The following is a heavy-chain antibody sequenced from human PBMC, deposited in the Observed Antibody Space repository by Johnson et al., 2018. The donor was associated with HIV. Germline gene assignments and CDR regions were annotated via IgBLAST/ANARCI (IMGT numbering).Heavy chain of an antibody. CDR1: AFTFSSYG. CDR3: AKDRDAYTLSTDAFDI. D-gene: IGHD5-24*01. CDR2: IRYDGSNK. V-gene: IGHV3-30*02. Sequence: QVQLVESGGGVVQPGGSLRLSCAASAFTFSSYGMHWVRQAPGKGLEWVALIRYDGSNKYYEDSVKGRFTISRDNSKNTLYLQMNSLRAEDTAVYHCAKDRDAYTLSTDAFDIWGQGTIVTVSS. J-gene: IGHJ3*02.